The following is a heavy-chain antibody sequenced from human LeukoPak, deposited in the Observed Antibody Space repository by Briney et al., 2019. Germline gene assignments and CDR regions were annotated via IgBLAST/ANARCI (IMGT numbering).Heavy chain of an antibody. CDR3: ARDREMVAATSYYYYYYGMDV. D-gene: IGHD2-15*01. CDR1: GFTFSSYS. V-gene: IGHV3-21*01. J-gene: IGHJ6*04. CDR2: ISSSSSYI. Sequence: LGGSLRLSWAASGFTFSSYSMNWVRQAPGKGLEWVSSISSSSSYIYYADSVKGRFTISRDNAKNSLYLQMNRLRAEDTAVYYCARDREMVAATSYYYYYYGMDVWGKGTTVTVSS.